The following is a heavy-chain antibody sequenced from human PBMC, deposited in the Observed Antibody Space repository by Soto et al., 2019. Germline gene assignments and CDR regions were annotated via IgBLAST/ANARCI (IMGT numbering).Heavy chain of an antibody. CDR2: IYSGGST. Sequence: GGSLRLSCAASGFTVSSNYMSWVRQAPGKGLEWVSVIYSGGSTYYADSVKGRFTISRDNSKNTLYLQMNSLRAEDTAVYYCARDPSGIAVAGWSSYYYYGMDVWGQGTTVTVSS. D-gene: IGHD6-19*01. V-gene: IGHV3-66*01. CDR3: ARDPSGIAVAGWSSYYYYGMDV. J-gene: IGHJ6*02. CDR1: GFTVSSNY.